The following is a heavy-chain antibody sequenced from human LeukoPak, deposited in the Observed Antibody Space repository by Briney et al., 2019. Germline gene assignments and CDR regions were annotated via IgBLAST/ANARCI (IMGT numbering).Heavy chain of an antibody. D-gene: IGHD6-13*01. CDR3: ARGWYPSGREVTHSQYYYMDV. V-gene: IGHV1-8*02. J-gene: IGHJ6*03. CDR2: MNTNSGNT. CDR1: GYTFSSFD. Sequence: GASVKVSCKTSGYTFSSFDNNWVRQATGQGLEWMGWMNTNSGNTGYAQKFQGRITMTRNISISTAYMELSSLRSEDTAVYYCARGWYPSGREVTHSQYYYMDVWGKGSTITVSS.